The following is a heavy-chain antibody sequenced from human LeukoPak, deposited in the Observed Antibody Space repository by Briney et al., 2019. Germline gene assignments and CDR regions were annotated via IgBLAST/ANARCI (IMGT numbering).Heavy chain of an antibody. D-gene: IGHD1-20*01. CDR3: ARDRARLITGTTLGI. V-gene: IGHV1-2*06. CDR1: GCTFTGYY. CDR2: INPNSGGT. J-gene: IGHJ3*02. Sequence: ASVKVSCKASGCTFTGYYMRWVRQAPGQGLEWMGRINPNSGGTNYAQKFQGRVTMTRDTSISTAYMELSRLRSDDTAVYYCARDRARLITGTTLGIWGQGTMVTVSS.